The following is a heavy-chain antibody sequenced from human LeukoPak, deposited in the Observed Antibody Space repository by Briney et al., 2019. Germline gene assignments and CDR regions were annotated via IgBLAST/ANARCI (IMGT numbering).Heavy chain of an antibody. D-gene: IGHD3-10*01. CDR3: ASPYIVRGVIWEDY. V-gene: IGHV4-39*01. Sequence: SETLSLTCTVSGGSISSSNYYWGWIRQPPGKGLEWIGSIYYSGSTYYNPSLKSRVIISVDTSQNQFSLKLSSVTAADTAVYYCASPYIVRGVIWEDYWGQGTLVPVSS. CDR1: GGSISSSNYY. CDR2: IYYSGST. J-gene: IGHJ4*02.